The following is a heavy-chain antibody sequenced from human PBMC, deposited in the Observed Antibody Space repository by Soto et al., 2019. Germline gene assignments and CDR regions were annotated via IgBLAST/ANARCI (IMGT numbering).Heavy chain of an antibody. V-gene: IGHV3-11*06. CDR1: GFTFSDYY. J-gene: IGHJ6*02. Sequence: GGSLRLSCAASGFTFSDYYMSWIRQAPGKGLEWVSYISSSSSYTNYADSVKGRFTISRDNAKNSLYLQMNSLRAEDTAVYYCANLRWPTPGGYYYYGMDVWGQGTTVTVSS. CDR3: ANLRWPTPGGYYYYGMDV. D-gene: IGHD4-17*01. CDR2: ISSSSSYT.